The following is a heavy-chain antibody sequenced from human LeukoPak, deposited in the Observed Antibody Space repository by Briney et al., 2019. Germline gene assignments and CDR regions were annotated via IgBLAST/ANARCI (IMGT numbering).Heavy chain of an antibody. CDR2: INPNSGGT. J-gene: IGHJ4*02. CDR3: ATTENYGSGSYYPFDY. V-gene: IGHV1-2*02. D-gene: IGHD3-10*01. CDR1: GYTFTGYY. Sequence: ASVKVSCKASGYTFTGYYMHWVRQAPGQGLEWMGWINPNSGGTNYAQKFQGRVTMTRDTSISTAYMELSRLRSDDTAVYYCATTENYGSGSYYPFDYWGQGTLVTVSS.